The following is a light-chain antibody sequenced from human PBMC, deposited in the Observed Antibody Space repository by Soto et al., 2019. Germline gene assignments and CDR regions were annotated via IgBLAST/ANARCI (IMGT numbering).Light chain of an antibody. CDR1: SSDVGTYNY. V-gene: IGLV2-11*01. CDR3: CSYAGSPRYV. Sequence: QSALTPPRSVSGSLGQSVTISCTGTSSDVGTYNYVSWYQQHPGKAPKVMIYDVSERPSGVPDRVSVAKSGNTASLTISGLQAEDEADYYCCSYAGSPRYVLGTGTKVTVL. CDR2: DVS. J-gene: IGLJ1*01.